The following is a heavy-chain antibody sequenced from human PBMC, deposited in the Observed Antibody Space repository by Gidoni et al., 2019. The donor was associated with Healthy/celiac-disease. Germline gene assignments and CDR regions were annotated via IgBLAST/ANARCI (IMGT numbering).Heavy chain of an antibody. CDR2: ISSSGSTI. D-gene: IGHD2-15*01. CDR3: ARDLCSGGSCVSNAEYFQH. V-gene: IGHV3-11*01. Sequence: QVQLVESGGGLVKPDGSLLLSWSASGFPYSDYYMSWIRQAPGKGLEWFSYISSSGSTIYYADSVKGRFTISRDNAKNSLYLQMNSLRAEDTAVYYCARDLCSGGSCVSNAEYFQHWGQGTLVTVSS. J-gene: IGHJ1*01. CDR1: GFPYSDYY.